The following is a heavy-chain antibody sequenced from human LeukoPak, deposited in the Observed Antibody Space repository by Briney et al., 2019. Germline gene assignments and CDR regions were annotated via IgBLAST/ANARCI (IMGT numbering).Heavy chain of an antibody. J-gene: IGHJ4*02. Sequence: ASVKVSCKASGYSFATKCMHWVRQAHGQGLEWMGWINPASGVTHYAQKFQGRVTMSRDTSITTAYMELTGLISDDTAIYYCARSRWELDADYWGQGTLVTVSS. CDR1: GYSFATKC. D-gene: IGHD1-26*01. CDR2: INPASGVT. V-gene: IGHV1-2*02. CDR3: ARSRWELDADY.